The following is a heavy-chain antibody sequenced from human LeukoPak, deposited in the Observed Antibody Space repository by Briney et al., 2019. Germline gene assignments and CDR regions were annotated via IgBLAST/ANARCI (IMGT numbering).Heavy chain of an antibody. CDR1: GYTFTSYY. CDR3: ARDGGSGYANWYFDL. D-gene: IGHD5-12*01. CDR2: INPSGGST. Sequence: ASVKVSCKASGYTFTSYYMHWVRQAPGQGLEWMGIINPSGGSTSYAQKFQGRVTMTSDTSTSTVYMELSSLRSEDTAVYYCARDGGSGYANWYFDLWGRGTLVTVSS. V-gene: IGHV1-46*01. J-gene: IGHJ2*01.